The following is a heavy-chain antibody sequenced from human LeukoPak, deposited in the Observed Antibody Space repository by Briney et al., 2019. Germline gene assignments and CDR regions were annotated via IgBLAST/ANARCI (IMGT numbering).Heavy chain of an antibody. CDR1: GFTFSTYS. CDR3: AREVYSSSWSYYFDY. V-gene: IGHV3-21*01. Sequence: GGSLRLSCAASGFTFSTYSMNWVRQAPGKGLEWVSSISSSSSCIYYADSVKGRFTVSRDNAKNSLYLQMNSLRAEDTAVYYCAREVYSSSWSYYFDYWGQGTLVTVSS. CDR2: ISSSSSCI. D-gene: IGHD6-13*01. J-gene: IGHJ4*02.